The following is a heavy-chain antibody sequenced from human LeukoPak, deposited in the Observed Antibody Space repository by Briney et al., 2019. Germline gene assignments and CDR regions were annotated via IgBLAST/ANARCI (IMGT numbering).Heavy chain of an antibody. CDR2: IYSGGST. D-gene: IGHD3-3*01. Sequence: GGSLRLSCAASGFTVSSNYMIWVRRAPGKGLEWVSVIYSGGSTYYADSVKGRFTISRDNSKNTLYLQMNSLRDEDTAMYYCASESYSGFWSGPESGYWGQGTLVTVSS. V-gene: IGHV3-53*01. J-gene: IGHJ4*02. CDR3: ASESYSGFWSGPESGY. CDR1: GFTVSSNY.